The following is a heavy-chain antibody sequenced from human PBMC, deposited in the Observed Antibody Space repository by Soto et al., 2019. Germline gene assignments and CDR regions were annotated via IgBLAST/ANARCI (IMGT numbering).Heavy chain of an antibody. V-gene: IGHV3-48*02. J-gene: IGHJ6*02. D-gene: IGHD3-16*01. CDR1: GFTLSNYA. CDR2: ISSDSRYI. Sequence: EVQLVESGGGLVQPGGSLRLSCAASGFTLSNYAVNWVLQAPGKGLEWVSYISSDSRYIYYGDSVKGRFTISRDNARNSVYLQMNSLRDEDTAVYYCARIKLVEFFFINVDVYAMDVWGQGAPVTGSS. CDR3: ARIKLVEFFFINVDVYAMDV.